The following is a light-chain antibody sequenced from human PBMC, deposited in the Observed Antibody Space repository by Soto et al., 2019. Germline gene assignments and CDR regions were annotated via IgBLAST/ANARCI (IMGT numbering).Light chain of an antibody. CDR3: QQYGASPIT. CDR2: DAS. J-gene: IGKJ5*01. V-gene: IGKV3-20*01. CDR1: QSVTTY. Sequence: EIVLAQSPDTLSLSPGERATLSCRASQSVTTYLAWYQQKPGQAPRLLIYDASSRATGIPDRFSGSGSGTDFTLTISRLEPDDFALYFCQQYGASPITFGLGTRLEIK.